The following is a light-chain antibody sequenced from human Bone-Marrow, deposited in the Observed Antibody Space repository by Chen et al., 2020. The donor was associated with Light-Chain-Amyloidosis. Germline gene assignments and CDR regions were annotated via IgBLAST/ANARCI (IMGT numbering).Light chain of an antibody. CDR3: ATWDDSLRGRL. Sequence: QSVLTQPPSASGTPGQRVTVSCSGSSSNIGSNTVNWYQQLPGTAPKILIYSNDLRPSGVPDRFSGSKSGTSASLVVTCLQSDDEADYFCATWDDSLRGRLFGTGTKVTVL. J-gene: IGLJ1*01. CDR1: SSNIGSNT. V-gene: IGLV1-44*01. CDR2: SND.